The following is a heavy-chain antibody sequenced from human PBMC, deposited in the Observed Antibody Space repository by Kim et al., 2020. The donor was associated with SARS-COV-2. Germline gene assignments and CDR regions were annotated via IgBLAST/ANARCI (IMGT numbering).Heavy chain of an antibody. J-gene: IGHJ6*02. V-gene: IGHV4-59*01. D-gene: IGHD3-10*01. CDR3: ARVFRWGSGSYHYYYGMDV. Sequence: SRVTISVDTSKNRFSLKLSSVTAADTAVYYCARVFRWGSGSYHYYYGMDVWGQGTTVTVSS.